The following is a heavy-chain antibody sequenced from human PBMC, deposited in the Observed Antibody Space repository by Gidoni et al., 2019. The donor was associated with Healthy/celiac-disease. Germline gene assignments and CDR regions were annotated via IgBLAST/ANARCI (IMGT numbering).Heavy chain of an antibody. CDR1: GFTFSSYW. Sequence: EVQLVESGGGLVQPGGSLRLSFAASGFTFSSYWMHWVRQAPGKGLGWVSRINSDGSSTSYADSVKGRFTISRDNAKNTLYLQMNSLRAEDTAVYYCARDTGWTDYGYYYYGMDVWGQGTTVTVSS. CDR3: ARDTGWTDYGYYYYGMDV. V-gene: IGHV3-74*01. D-gene: IGHD4-17*01. J-gene: IGHJ6*02. CDR2: INSDGSST.